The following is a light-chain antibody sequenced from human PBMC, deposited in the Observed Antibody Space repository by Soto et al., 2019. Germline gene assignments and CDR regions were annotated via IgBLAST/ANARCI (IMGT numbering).Light chain of an antibody. CDR2: AVS. V-gene: IGLV2-14*01. CDR3: CSYTGSNTYV. CDR1: SRYVGDYSS. J-gene: IGLJ1*01. Sequence: THPGPRSRSPGQTITISCNATSRYVGDYSSLSWYHQHPGKAHILIIYAVSSRPSRVCIRFSGSKSGNTASLTTSRLQAGDEADYYCCSYTGSNTYVFGPGTKVTVL.